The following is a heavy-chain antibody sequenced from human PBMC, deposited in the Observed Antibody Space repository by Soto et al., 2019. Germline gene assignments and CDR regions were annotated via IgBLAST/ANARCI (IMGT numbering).Heavy chain of an antibody. CDR3: AKDLSSGYLGYFDY. Sequence: GSLRLSCAASGFTFSSYGMHWVRQAPGKGLEWVAVISYDGSNKYYADSVKGRFTISRDNSKNTLYLQMNSLRAEDTAVYYCAKDLSSGYLGYFDYWGQGTLVTVSS. J-gene: IGHJ4*02. CDR1: GFTFSSYG. CDR2: ISYDGSNK. V-gene: IGHV3-30*18. D-gene: IGHD3-22*01.